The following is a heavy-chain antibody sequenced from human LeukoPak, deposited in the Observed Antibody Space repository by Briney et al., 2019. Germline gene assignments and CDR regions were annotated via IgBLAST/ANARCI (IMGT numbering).Heavy chain of an antibody. J-gene: IGHJ6*02. Sequence: SETLSLTCAVYGGSFSGYYWSWIRQPPGKGLEWIGEINHSGSTNYNPSLKSRVTISVDTSKNQFSLKLSPVTAADTAVYYSARDVAVAGYYYYGMDVWGQGTTVTVSS. V-gene: IGHV4-34*01. D-gene: IGHD6-19*01. CDR3: ARDVAVAGYYYYGMDV. CDR2: INHSGST. CDR1: GGSFSGYY.